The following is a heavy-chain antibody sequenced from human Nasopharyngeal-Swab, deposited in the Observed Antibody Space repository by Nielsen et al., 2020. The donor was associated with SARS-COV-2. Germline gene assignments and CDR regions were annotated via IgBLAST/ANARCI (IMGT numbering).Heavy chain of an antibody. Sequence: GESLKISCAASGFSFDDYTMHWVRQAPGKSLEWVSLITWDGDGSFYADSVKGRFTVSRDNSKNSLYLQMNSLRTEDTALYYCAKDRRALRNYYYYMDVWGKGTTVSVSS. CDR3: AKDRRALRNYYYYMDV. CDR2: ITWDGDGS. CDR1: GFSFDDYT. V-gene: IGHV3-43*01. J-gene: IGHJ6*03.